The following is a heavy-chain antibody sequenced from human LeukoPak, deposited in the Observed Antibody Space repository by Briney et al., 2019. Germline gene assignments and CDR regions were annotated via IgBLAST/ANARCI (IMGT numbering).Heavy chain of an antibody. D-gene: IGHD2-15*01. CDR2: IYSGGST. CDR3: ARERMEEYVHYYGMDV. Sequence: GGSLRLSCAASGFTVSSNYMSWVRPAPGKGVEGVSVIYSGGSTYYADCVKGRFTISRDNSKNTLYLQMNSLRAEDTAVYYCARERMEEYVHYYGMDVWGQGTTVTVSS. V-gene: IGHV3-53*01. CDR1: GFTVSSNY. J-gene: IGHJ6*02.